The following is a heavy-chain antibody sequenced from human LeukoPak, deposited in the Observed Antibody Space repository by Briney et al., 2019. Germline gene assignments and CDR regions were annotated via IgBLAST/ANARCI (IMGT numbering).Heavy chain of an antibody. V-gene: IGHV4-39*07. J-gene: IGHJ5*02. CDR1: GGSISSSSYY. CDR2: IYYSGST. CDR3: ARDIYGWFDP. Sequence: SETLSLTCTVSGGSISSSSYYWGWIRPPPGKGLEWIGSIYYSGSTYYNPSLKSRVTISVDTSKSQFSLKLSSATAADTAVYYCARDIYGWFDPWGQGTLVTVSS. D-gene: IGHD2-2*02.